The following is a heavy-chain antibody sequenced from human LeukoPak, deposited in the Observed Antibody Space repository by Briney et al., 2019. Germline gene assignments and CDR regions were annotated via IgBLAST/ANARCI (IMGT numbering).Heavy chain of an antibody. CDR1: GGSISSYY. V-gene: IGHV4-59*08. J-gene: IGHJ2*01. CDR2: IYYSGST. CDR3: ARQGGGFWYFDL. Sequence: SETLSLTCTVSGGSISSYYWGWIRQPPGKGLEWIGYIYYSGSTNYNPSLKSRVTISVDTSKNQFSLKLSSVTAADTAVYYCARQGGGFWYFDLWGRGTLVTVSS. D-gene: IGHD6-25*01.